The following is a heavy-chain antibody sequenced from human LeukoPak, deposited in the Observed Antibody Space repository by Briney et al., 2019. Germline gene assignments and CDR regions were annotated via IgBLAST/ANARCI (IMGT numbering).Heavy chain of an antibody. CDR2: INPSGGST. CDR1: GYTFTSYG. Sequence: GASVKVSCKASGYTFTSYGISWVRQAPGQGLEWMGIINPSGGSTSYAQKFQGRVTMTRDMSTSTVYMELSGLRSEDTAVYYCARALSYPKVYDYYYMDVWGKGTTVTVSS. D-gene: IGHD2-21*01. J-gene: IGHJ6*03. V-gene: IGHV1-46*01. CDR3: ARALSYPKVYDYYYMDV.